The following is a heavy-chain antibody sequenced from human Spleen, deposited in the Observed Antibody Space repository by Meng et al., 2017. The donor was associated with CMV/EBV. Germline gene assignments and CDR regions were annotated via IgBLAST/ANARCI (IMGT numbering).Heavy chain of an antibody. CDR1: GFAFGIYC. D-gene: IGHD3-22*01. J-gene: IGHJ4*02. CDR2: INPSGGST. CDR3: ARLSGFKEYYDSSGYLDD. Sequence: ASVKVSCKASGFAFGIYCIHWVRQAPGQGLEWMGMINPSGGSTTYARNFQGRFTMTRDTSTSTVYMELRRLRSDDTAIYFCARLSGFKEYYDSSGYLDDWGQGTLVTVSS. V-gene: IGHV1-46*01.